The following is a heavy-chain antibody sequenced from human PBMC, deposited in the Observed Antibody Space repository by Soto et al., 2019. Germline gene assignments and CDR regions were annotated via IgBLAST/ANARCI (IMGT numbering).Heavy chain of an antibody. D-gene: IGHD3-10*01. V-gene: IGHV4-59*01. J-gene: IGHJ3*01. CDR1: GGSISSYY. Sequence: PSETLSLTCIVSGGSISSYYWSWIRQPPGKGLEWIGYIYYTGRTNYNPSLNSRVTISLDTSKSQFSLKLSSVTAADTAVYYCARVWGGAFDFWGQGTMVTVSS. CDR3: ARVWGGAFDF. CDR2: IYYTGRT.